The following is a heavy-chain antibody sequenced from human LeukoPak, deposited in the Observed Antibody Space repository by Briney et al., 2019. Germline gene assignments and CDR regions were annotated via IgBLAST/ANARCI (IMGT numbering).Heavy chain of an antibody. J-gene: IGHJ4*02. Sequence: PGGSLRLSCAASGFTFSSYAMSWVRQAPGKGLEWVSSISSSSSYIYYADSVKGRFTISRDNAKNSLYLQMNSLRAEDTAVYYCASRGLRYFALYYFDYWGQGTLVTVSS. CDR3: ASRGLRYFALYYFDY. V-gene: IGHV3-21*01. D-gene: IGHD3-9*01. CDR1: GFTFSSYA. CDR2: ISSSSSYI.